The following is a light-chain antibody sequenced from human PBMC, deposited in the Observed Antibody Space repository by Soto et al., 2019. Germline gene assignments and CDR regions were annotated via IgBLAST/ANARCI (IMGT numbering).Light chain of an antibody. Sequence: DIQMTQSPSTLSASVGDRVTITCRASQTISSWLAWYQQKPGKAPKLLIYKASTLKSGVPSRFSGSGSGTEFTLTIRSMQTADFANYYCQHYNSYSEAFGQGTKVDI. CDR1: QTISSW. CDR2: KAS. J-gene: IGKJ1*01. V-gene: IGKV1-5*03. CDR3: QHYNSYSEA.